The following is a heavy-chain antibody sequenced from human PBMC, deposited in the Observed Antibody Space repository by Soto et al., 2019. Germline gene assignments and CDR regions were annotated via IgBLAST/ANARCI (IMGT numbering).Heavy chain of an antibody. J-gene: IGHJ4*02. CDR2: IYNSGTT. CDR3: DRDPAP. V-gene: IGHV4-31*03. CDR1: GGSITRGGYY. Sequence: PSETLSLTCTVSGGSITRGGYYWSWIRQHPGKGLEWIGYIYNSGTTYYNPSLKSRVTISVDTSKNQFSLKLTSVTAADTAVYYCDRDPAPGGQGTLVNV.